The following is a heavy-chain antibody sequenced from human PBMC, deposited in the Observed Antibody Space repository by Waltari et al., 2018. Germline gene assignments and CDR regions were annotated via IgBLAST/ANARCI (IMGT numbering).Heavy chain of an antibody. V-gene: IGHV4-34*01. CDR2: INHSGST. J-gene: IGHJ4*02. CDR3: ARVSGFELLYYFDY. Sequence: QVQLQQWGAGLLKPSETLSLTCAVYGGSFSGYYWSWIRQPPGKGLEWIGEINHSGSTNYNPSLKSRVTISVDTSKNQFSLKLSSVTAADTAVYYCARVSGFELLYYFDYWGQGTLVTVSS. CDR1: GGSFSGYY. D-gene: IGHD3-10*01.